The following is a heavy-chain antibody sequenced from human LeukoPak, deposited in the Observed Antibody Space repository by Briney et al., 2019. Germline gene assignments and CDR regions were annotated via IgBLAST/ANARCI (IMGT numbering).Heavy chain of an antibody. Sequence: GGSLRLSCAASGFSFSDHHMSWVRQVPGRGLEWLAYISRDGNIIVYADSVKGRFIISRDNAKQSVYLEMKSLRPEDTAVYYCARYVLLMDYWGQGTLVTVSS. V-gene: IGHV3-11*01. CDR3: ARYVLLMDY. CDR1: GFSFSDHH. J-gene: IGHJ4*02. CDR2: ISRDGNII. D-gene: IGHD3-16*01.